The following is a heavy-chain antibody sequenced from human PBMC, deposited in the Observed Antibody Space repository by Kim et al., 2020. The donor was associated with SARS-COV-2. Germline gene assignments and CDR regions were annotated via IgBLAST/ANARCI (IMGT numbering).Heavy chain of an antibody. CDR3: ARRSYGDYSGWYFDL. Sequence: SETLSLTCTVSGGSISSSSFYWGWIRQPPGEGLEWIGSIYYSGSTSYNPSLKSRVTISVDTSKNQFSLKLSSVTAADTAVYYCARRSYGDYSGWYFDLWGRGTLVTVSS. CDR2: IYYSGST. CDR1: GGSISSSSFY. D-gene: IGHD4-17*01. J-gene: IGHJ2*01. V-gene: IGHV4-39*01.